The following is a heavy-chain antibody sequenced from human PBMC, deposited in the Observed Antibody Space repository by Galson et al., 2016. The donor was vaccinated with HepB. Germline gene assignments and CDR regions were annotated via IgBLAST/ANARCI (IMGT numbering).Heavy chain of an antibody. J-gene: IGHJ5*02. V-gene: IGHV3-48*01. D-gene: IGHD2-8*01. CDR1: GFIFNTYT. CDR2: ISDGRYTA. Sequence: SLRLSCAASGFIFNTYTMHWVRQAPGKGLEWISYISDGRYTAHYAHSVQGRFTISRDNANNSLYLQMSSLRAADTAVYYCARGGGPTWEWLYGSWGQGTLVTVSS. CDR3: ARGGGPTWEWLYGS.